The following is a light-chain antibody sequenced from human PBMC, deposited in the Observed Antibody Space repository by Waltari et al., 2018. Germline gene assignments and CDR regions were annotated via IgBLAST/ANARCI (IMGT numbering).Light chain of an antibody. CDR3: QQRSDWLT. V-gene: IGKV3-11*01. CDR1: HSVRTV. Sequence: VLTQAPAILSLSPGEGATLSCRVSHSVRTVVAWYQQKPGQAPKLLIYDASNRATGIPARFSGSGSGTDFTLTISSLEPEDFAVYYCQQRSDWLTFGGGTRVEIK. J-gene: IGKJ4*01. CDR2: DAS.